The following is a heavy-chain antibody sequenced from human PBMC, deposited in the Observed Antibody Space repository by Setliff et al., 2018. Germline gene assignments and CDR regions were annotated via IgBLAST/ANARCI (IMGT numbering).Heavy chain of an antibody. CDR1: GYDFFGYW. V-gene: IGHV5-51*01. CDR2: IYPGDSDT. Sequence: PGESLMLSCQGLGYDFFGYWIAWVRQVPGKGPEWVGLIYPGDSDTRYSPSFQGQVTISVDRSRVTAYLQWDSLKASDAATYYCARLAVRNTVYYYFTDVWGKGTSVTVSS. CDR3: ARLAVRNTVYYYFTDV. D-gene: IGHD2-2*02. J-gene: IGHJ6*03.